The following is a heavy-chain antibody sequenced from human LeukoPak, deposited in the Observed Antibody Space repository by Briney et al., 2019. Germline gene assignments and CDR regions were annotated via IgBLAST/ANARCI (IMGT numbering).Heavy chain of an antibody. J-gene: IGHJ6*03. CDR1: GYSISSGYY. V-gene: IGHV4-38-2*02. Sequence: SETLSLTCTVSGYSISSGYYWGWIRQPPGKGLEWIGSIYHSGSTYYNPSLKSRVTISVDTSKNQFSLKLSSVTAADTAVYYCARDGHTYYYYYMDVWGKGTTVTVSS. CDR2: IYHSGST. CDR3: ARDGHTYYYYYMDV.